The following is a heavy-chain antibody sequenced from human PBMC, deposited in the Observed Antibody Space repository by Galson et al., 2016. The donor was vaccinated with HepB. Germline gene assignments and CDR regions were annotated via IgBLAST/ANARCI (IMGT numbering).Heavy chain of an antibody. CDR1: GFTFSSFG. CDR2: ITVSTVIT. CDR3: ARTNSGSFPWLDP. D-gene: IGHD1-26*01. J-gene: IGHJ5*02. V-gene: IGHV3-23*01. Sequence: SLRLSCAGTGFTFSSFGMSWVRQAPGKGLEWVSGITVSTVITHYADSVKGQFTIPRDNSRNTLYLQMNSLRAEDTAVYYCARTNSGSFPWLDPWGQGALVTVSS.